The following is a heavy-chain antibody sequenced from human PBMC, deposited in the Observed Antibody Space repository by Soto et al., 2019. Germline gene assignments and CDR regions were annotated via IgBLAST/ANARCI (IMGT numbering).Heavy chain of an antibody. Sequence: SVKVSCKTSGGTFSNDIITWVRQAPGQGLEWMGRIIPILGIANYAQKFQGRVTITADKSTSTAYMELSSLRSEDTAVYYCGGYDSRSAFEYWGQGTLVTVSS. CDR3: GGYDSRSAFEY. CDR2: IIPILGIA. CDR1: GGTFSNDI. D-gene: IGHD3-22*01. J-gene: IGHJ4*02. V-gene: IGHV1-69*02.